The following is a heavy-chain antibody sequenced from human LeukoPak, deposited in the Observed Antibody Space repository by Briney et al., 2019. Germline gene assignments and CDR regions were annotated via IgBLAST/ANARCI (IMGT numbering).Heavy chain of an antibody. V-gene: IGHV1-8*02. D-gene: IGHD3-10*01. Sequence: ASVKVSCKASGYPFTSYYMHWVRQAPGQGLEWMGWMNPNSSNTGYAQKFQGRVTMTRNTSISTAYMELSSLRSEDTAVYYCARGRSVFVRKNWFDPWGQGTLVTVSS. CDR2: MNPNSSNT. CDR3: ARGRSVFVRKNWFDP. J-gene: IGHJ5*02. CDR1: GYPFTSYY.